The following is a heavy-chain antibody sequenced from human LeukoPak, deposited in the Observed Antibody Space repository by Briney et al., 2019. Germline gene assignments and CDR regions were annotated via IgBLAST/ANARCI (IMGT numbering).Heavy chain of an antibody. J-gene: IGHJ3*02. Sequence: SETLSLTCTVSGGSISSYYWSWIRQPPGKGLEWIGYIYYSGSTNYNPSLKSRVTISVDTSKNQFSLKLSSVTAADTAVYYCARRGTSRAFDIWGQGTMVTVSS. CDR1: GGSISSYY. V-gene: IGHV4-59*01. CDR2: IYYSGST. CDR3: ARRGTSRAFDI. D-gene: IGHD1-1*01.